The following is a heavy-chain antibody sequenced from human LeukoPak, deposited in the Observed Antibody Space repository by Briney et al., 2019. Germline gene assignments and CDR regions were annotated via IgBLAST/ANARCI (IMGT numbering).Heavy chain of an antibody. CDR2: FYYSEST. CDR1: GDSISTYY. V-gene: IGHV4-59*08. Sequence: SETLSLTCTVSGDSISTYYWSWIRQPPGKTLEWIGYFYYSESTNYNPSLKSRVTISVDTSRNQFSLKLRSVTAADTAVYYCARHHYDILTHLGFDPWGRGTLVTVSS. CDR3: ARHHYDILTHLGFDP. D-gene: IGHD3-9*01. J-gene: IGHJ5*02.